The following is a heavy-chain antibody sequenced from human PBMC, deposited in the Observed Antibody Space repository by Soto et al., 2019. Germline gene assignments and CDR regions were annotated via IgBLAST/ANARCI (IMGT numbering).Heavy chain of an antibody. V-gene: IGHV3-23*01. CDR1: GFTFSSYA. D-gene: IGHD1-1*01. J-gene: IGHJ4*02. CDR3: AIATASFDY. Sequence: PGGSLRLSCAASGFTFSSYAMTWVRQAPGKGLEWVSAFSGSGGSTYYADSVKGRFTISRDNSKNTLYLQMNSLRAEDTAVYYCAIATASFDYWGQGTLVTVSS. CDR2: FSGSGGST.